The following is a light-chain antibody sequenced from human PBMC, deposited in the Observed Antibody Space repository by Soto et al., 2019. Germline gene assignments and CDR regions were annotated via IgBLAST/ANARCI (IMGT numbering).Light chain of an antibody. Sequence: EVVMTQSPATLSVSPGERATLSCRASQSVSRNLAWYQQRPGRAPRLLIYDASTRATNIPTRFSGSGSGTEFNLTISSLQSEDCAVYYCQQYNHWPLYTFGQGTKLEIK. CDR1: QSVSRN. CDR2: DAS. J-gene: IGKJ2*01. CDR3: QQYNHWPLYT. V-gene: IGKV3-15*01.